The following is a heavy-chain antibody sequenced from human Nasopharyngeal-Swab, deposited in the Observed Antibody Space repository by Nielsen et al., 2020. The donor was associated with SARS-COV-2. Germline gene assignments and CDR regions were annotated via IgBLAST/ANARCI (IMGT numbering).Heavy chain of an antibody. J-gene: IGHJ4*02. CDR3: ARWKVSYSSSWYLDY. CDR2: INTNTGNP. V-gene: IGHV7-4-1*02. D-gene: IGHD6-13*01. CDR1: GYTFTSYA. Sequence: ASVKVSCKAFGYTFTSYAMNWVRQAPGQGLEWMGWINTNTGNPTYAQGFTGRFVFSLDTSVSTAYLQISSLKAEDTAVYYCARWKVSYSSSWYLDYWGQGTLVTVSS.